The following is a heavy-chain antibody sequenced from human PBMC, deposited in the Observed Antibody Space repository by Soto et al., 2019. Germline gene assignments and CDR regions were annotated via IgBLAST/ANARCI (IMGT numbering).Heavy chain of an antibody. CDR2: IWYDGSNK. J-gene: IGHJ4*02. Sequence: QVQLVESGGGVVQPGRSLRLSCAASGFTFSSYGMHWVRQAPGKGLEWVAVIWYDGSNKYYADSVKGRFTISRDNSKNTLYLQTNSLRAEDTAVYCCKRAGEYQAEFDYWGQGTLVTVSS. V-gene: IGHV3-33*01. D-gene: IGHD2-2*01. CDR3: KRAGEYQAEFDY. CDR1: GFTFSSYG.